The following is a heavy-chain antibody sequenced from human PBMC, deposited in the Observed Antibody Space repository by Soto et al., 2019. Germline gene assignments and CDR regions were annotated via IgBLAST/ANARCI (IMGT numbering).Heavy chain of an antibody. D-gene: IGHD1-20*01. CDR2: IIPIFGTA. Sequence: VQLVQSGAEVKKPGSSVKVSCKASGGTFSSYAISWVRQAPGQGLEWMGGIIPIFGTANYAQKFQGRVTITADESTSTAYMELSSLRSEDTAVYYCARDYDITGTLTNYYYYYGMDVWGQGTTVTVSS. CDR3: ARDYDITGTLTNYYYYYGMDV. V-gene: IGHV1-69*01. J-gene: IGHJ6*02. CDR1: GGTFSSYA.